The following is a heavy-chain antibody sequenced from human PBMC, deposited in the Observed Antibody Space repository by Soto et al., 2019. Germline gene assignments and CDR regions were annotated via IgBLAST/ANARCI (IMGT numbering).Heavy chain of an antibody. CDR2: ITGSTGTT. J-gene: IGHJ6*03. V-gene: IGHV3-23*01. Sequence: EVQVLESGGGSVQPGGSLRLSCAASGFTFSNFAMSWVRLAPGKGLEWVSEITGSTGTTYYADSVKGRFIISRDNSKNPVHLQMNSLRAEDTAVYYCAKDTSSSPYYMDVWGKGTTVTVSS. CDR1: GFTFSNFA. D-gene: IGHD2-2*01. CDR3: AKDTSSSPYYMDV.